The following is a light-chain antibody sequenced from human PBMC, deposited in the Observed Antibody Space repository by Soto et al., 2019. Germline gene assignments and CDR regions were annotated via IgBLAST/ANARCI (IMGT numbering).Light chain of an antibody. V-gene: IGKV3-15*01. CDR1: QSVSSN. CDR3: QQYNSWPPIT. Sequence: EIVMTQSPATLSVYPGERATLSCRASQSVSSNLAWYQQKPGQAPRLLIYGASTRATGIPARFSGSGSGTEFTLTISSLQSEDFVVYCCQQYNSWPPITFGQGTRLEIK. J-gene: IGKJ5*01. CDR2: GAS.